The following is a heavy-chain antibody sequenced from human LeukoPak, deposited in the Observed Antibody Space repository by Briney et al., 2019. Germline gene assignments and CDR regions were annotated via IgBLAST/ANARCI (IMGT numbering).Heavy chain of an antibody. CDR1: GFTFSSYS. V-gene: IGHV3-21*01. J-gene: IGHJ4*02. CDR3: ARDTSHYYDFWSGYRGTHFDY. CDR2: ISSSSSYI. Sequence: GGSLRLSCAASGFTFSSYSMNWVRQAPGEGLEWVSSISSSSSYIYYADSVKGRFTNSRDNAKNSLYLQMDSLRAEDTAVYYCARDTSHYYDFWSGYRGTHFDYWGQGTLVTVSS. D-gene: IGHD3-3*01.